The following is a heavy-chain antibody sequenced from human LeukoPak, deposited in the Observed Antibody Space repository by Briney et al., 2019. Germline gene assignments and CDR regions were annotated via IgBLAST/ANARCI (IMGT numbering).Heavy chain of an antibody. CDR3: ARDPRRENWFDP. CDR2: TYYRSKWYN. V-gene: IGHV6-1*01. CDR1: GDSVSTNSAA. J-gene: IGHJ5*02. Sequence: SQTLSLTCAISGDSVSTNSAAWNWIRQSPSRGLEWLGRTYYRSKWYNDYAVSVKSRITINPDTSKNQFSPQLNSVTPEDPAVYSCARDPRRENWFDPWGQGTLVTVSS.